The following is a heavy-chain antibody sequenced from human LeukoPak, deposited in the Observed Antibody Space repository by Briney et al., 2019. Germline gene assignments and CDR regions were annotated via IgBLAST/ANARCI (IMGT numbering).Heavy chain of an antibody. J-gene: IGHJ4*02. CDR2: IYYSGST. Sequence: SETLCLTCTVSGGSISSSSYYWGWIRQPPGKGLEWIGSIYYSGSTYYNPSLKSRVTISIDTSKNQFSLKLSSVTAADTAVYYCARCIAAAGAFDYWGQGTLVTVSS. CDR3: ARCIAAAGAFDY. D-gene: IGHD6-13*01. V-gene: IGHV4-39*01. CDR1: GGSISSSSYY.